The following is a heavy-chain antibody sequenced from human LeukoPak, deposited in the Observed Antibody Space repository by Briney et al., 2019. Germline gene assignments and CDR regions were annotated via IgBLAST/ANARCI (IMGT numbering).Heavy chain of an antibody. CDR2: INPNSGGT. D-gene: IGHD3-22*01. CDR1: GYTSTGYY. J-gene: IGHJ5*02. V-gene: IGHV1-2*02. CDR3: ARDYYDSSGGFDP. Sequence: ASVKVSCKASGYTSTGYYMHWVRQAPGQGLEWMGWINPNSGGTNYAQKFQGRVTMTRDASISTAYMELSRLRSDDTAVYYCARDYYDSSGGFDPWGQGTLVTVSS.